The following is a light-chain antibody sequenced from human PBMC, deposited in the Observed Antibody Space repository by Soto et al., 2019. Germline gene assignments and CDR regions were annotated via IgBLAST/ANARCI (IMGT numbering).Light chain of an antibody. CDR2: GAS. CDR1: QSVSSN. V-gene: IGKV3-15*01. CDR3: QQYNNWPWT. J-gene: IGKJ1*01. Sequence: EIVMTQSPATLSVSPGERATLSCRASQSVSSNLAWYQQKPGQAPRLLIYGASTRATGVPARFSGSGSGTEFTLTISSLQSEDFAVDYCQQYNNWPWTFXQGTNVDVK.